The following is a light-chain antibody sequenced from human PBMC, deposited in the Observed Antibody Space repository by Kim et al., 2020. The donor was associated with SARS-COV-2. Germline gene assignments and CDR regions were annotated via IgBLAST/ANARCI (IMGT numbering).Light chain of an antibody. Sequence: YMTFSSTGTSSSVGGYKYLSWYQQHPGKAPKFVIFVVGSRPSGVFIRFSGSKSGNTASLTISGLQAEDEADYYCSSYIRGSTNYVFGTGTKVTVL. CDR1: SSSVGGYKY. CDR3: SSYIRGSTNYV. V-gene: IGLV2-14*01. J-gene: IGLJ1*01. CDR2: VVG.